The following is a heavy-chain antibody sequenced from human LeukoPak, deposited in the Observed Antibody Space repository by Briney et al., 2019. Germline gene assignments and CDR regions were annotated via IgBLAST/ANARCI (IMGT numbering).Heavy chain of an antibody. Sequence: SETLSLTCTVSGGSISSGSYYWSWIRQPAGKGLEWIGRIYTSGSTNYNPSLKSRVTISVDTSKNQFSLKLSSVTAADTAVYYCARHFWSGYRSSPYYMDVWGKGTTVTVSS. CDR3: ARHFWSGYRSSPYYMDV. CDR2: IYTSGST. J-gene: IGHJ6*03. D-gene: IGHD3-3*02. V-gene: IGHV4-61*02. CDR1: GGSISSGSYY.